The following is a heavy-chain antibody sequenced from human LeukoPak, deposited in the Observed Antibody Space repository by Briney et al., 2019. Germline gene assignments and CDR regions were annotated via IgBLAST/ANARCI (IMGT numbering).Heavy chain of an antibody. CDR1: GGSMSGHY. D-gene: IGHD3-22*01. V-gene: IGHV4-59*11. Sequence: SETLSLTCSVSGGSMSGHYWSWIRQPPGKGLEWIGYVYYSGKTQYNPSLQSRVTISVDTSKNLFSLKVTSVTAADTAVYYCARLLDNDSSGDPDTFDMWGRGRVGTVSS. CDR3: ARLLDNDSSGDPDTFDM. J-gene: IGHJ3*02. CDR2: VYYSGKT.